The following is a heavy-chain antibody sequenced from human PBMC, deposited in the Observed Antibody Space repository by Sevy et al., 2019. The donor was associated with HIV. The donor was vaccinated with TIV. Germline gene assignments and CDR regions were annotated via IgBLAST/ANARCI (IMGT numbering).Heavy chain of an antibody. V-gene: IGHV3-13*01. J-gene: IGHJ6*02. D-gene: IGHD5-12*01. CDR3: TRSGGYSDYGMDV. Sequence: GGSLRLSCAASGFTFITYDMHWVRHVTGKGLEWVSGVGPAGDTFYPGSVKGRFTISRENAKNSLYLQMNNLRAGDTAVYSCTRSGGYSDYGMDVWGQGTTVTVSS. CDR1: GFTFITYD. CDR2: VGPAGDT.